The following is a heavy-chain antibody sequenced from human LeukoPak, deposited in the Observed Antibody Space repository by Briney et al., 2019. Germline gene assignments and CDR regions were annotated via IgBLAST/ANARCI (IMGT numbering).Heavy chain of an antibody. Sequence: GGSLRLSCAASGFTFSSYGMHWVRQAPGKGLEWVAVIWYDGSNKYYADSVKGRFTIFRDNSKNTLYLQMNSLRAEDTAVYYCARGYYDSSGTTWFDPWGQGTLVTVSS. D-gene: IGHD3-22*01. CDR2: IWYDGSNK. CDR3: ARGYYDSSGTTWFDP. V-gene: IGHV3-33*01. J-gene: IGHJ5*02. CDR1: GFTFSSYG.